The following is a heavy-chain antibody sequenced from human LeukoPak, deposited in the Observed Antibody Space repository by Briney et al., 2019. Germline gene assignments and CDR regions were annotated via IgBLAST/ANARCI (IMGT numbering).Heavy chain of an antibody. V-gene: IGHV3-33*01. CDR3: ASHCSSTSCQVW. CDR2: IWYDGSNK. CDR1: GFTFSSYG. Sequence: GGSLRLSCAASGFTFSSYGMQRVRQAPGKGLEWVAVIWYDGSNKYYADSVKGRFTISRDNSKNTLYLQMNSLRAEDTAVYYCASHCSSTSCQVWWGQGTLVTVSS. J-gene: IGHJ4*02. D-gene: IGHD2-2*01.